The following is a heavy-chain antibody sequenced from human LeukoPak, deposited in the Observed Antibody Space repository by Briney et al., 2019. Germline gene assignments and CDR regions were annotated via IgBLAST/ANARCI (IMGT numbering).Heavy chain of an antibody. J-gene: IGHJ3*01. D-gene: IGHD2-2*01. CDR2: VHSDGSIT. CDR1: GFTFSTYA. Sequence: GGSLRLSCAASGFTFSTYAMSWVRQAPGKGLVWVSRVHSDGSITNYADSVKGRFSISRDSAKKTLYLQMSSLRSEDTAVYYCAREQEDCTGTTCYRAFDVWGQGTMVTVS. V-gene: IGHV3-74*01. CDR3: AREQEDCTGTTCYRAFDV.